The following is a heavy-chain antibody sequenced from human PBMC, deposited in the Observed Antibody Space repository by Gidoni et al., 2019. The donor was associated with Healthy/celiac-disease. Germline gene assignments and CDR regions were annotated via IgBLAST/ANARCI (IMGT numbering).Heavy chain of an antibody. V-gene: IGHV3-49*02. J-gene: IGHJ4*02. CDR2: KAYGGTT. Sequence: KAYGGTTEYAASVKGRFTISRDDSKSIAYLQMNSLKTEDTAVYYCTRYYDFWSGSHGDYWGQGTLVTVSS. CDR3: TRYYDFWSGSHGDY. D-gene: IGHD3-3*01.